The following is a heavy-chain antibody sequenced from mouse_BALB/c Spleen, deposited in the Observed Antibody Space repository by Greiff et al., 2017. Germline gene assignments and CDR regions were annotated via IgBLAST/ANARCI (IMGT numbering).Heavy chain of an antibody. CDR3: ARRGGNYVAYYAMDD. Sequence: EVQLQQSGPGLVKPSQSLSLTCTVTGYSITSDYAWNWIRQFPGNKLEWMGYISYSGSTSYNPSLKSRISITRDTSKNQFFLQLNSVTTEDTATYYCARRGGNYVAYYAMDDWGQGTSVTVSS. J-gene: IGHJ4*01. V-gene: IGHV3-2*02. CDR1: GYSITSDYA. CDR2: ISYSGST. D-gene: IGHD2-1*01.